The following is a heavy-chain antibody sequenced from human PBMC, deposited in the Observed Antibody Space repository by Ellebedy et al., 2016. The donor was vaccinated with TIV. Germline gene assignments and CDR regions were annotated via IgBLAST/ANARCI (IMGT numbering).Heavy chain of an antibody. V-gene: IGHV3-23*01. CDR2: ISGSGGST. CDR1: GFTFSSYA. CDR3: ANGFEFGAWYDY. Sequence: GESLKISCAASGFTFSSYAMSWVRQAPGKGLEWVSGISGSGGSTYYADSVKGRFIISRDNSKNTLYLQMNSLGAEDTAVYYCANGFEFGAWYDYWGQGTLVTVSS. J-gene: IGHJ4*02. D-gene: IGHD6-19*01.